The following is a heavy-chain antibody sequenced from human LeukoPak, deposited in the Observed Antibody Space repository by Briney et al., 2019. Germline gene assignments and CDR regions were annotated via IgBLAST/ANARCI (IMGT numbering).Heavy chain of an antibody. D-gene: IGHD6-19*01. Sequence: GASVKVSCKASGYTFTSYGISWVRQAPGQGLEWMGWISAYNGNTNYAQKFQGGVTMTTDTSTSTAYMDLRSLRSDDTAVYYCARVIAVAGTSWFDPWGQGTLVTVSS. V-gene: IGHV1-18*01. J-gene: IGHJ5*02. CDR1: GYTFTSYG. CDR3: ARVIAVAGTSWFDP. CDR2: ISAYNGNT.